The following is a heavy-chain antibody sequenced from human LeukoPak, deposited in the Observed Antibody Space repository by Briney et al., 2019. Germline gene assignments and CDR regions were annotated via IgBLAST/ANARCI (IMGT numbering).Heavy chain of an antibody. J-gene: IGHJ4*02. CDR1: GDSFSGYY. D-gene: IGHD1-14*01. CDR2: INHSGST. Sequence: KPSETLSLTCAVYGDSFSGYYWTWIRQPPGKGLEWIGEINHSGSTNYNPSLKSRVAISVDTSKYQFSLNLTSVTAADTAAYYCATNVPGTTYFDPWGQGTLVTVSS. V-gene: IGHV4-34*01. CDR3: ATNVPGTTYFDP.